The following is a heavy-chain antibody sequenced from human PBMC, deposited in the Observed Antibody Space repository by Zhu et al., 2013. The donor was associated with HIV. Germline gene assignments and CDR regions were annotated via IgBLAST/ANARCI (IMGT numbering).Heavy chain of an antibody. D-gene: IGHD1-1*01. CDR2: ISPYNGNT. CDR1: GYTFTRSGTISG. V-gene: IGHV1-18*01. J-gene: IGHJ3*02. Sequence: QVQLVQSGAEVKKPGASVKVSRKASGYTFTRSGTISGINWVRQAPGQGLEWMGWISPYNGNTHYAQMLQGRVTMTTDTSTNTAYMELRSLRSDDTAVYYCARDWNEASDIWGQGAMVTVXS. CDR3: ARDWNEASDI.